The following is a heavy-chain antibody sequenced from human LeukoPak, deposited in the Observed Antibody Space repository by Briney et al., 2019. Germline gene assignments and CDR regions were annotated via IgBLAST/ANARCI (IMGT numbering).Heavy chain of an antibody. CDR1: GFTFSDYY. V-gene: IGHV3-11*06. CDR2: ISSSSSYT. Sequence: PGGSLRLSCAASGFTFSDYYMSWIRQAPGKGLEWVSYISSSSSYTNYADSVKGRFTISRDNAKNSLYLQMNSLRAEDTAVYYCARAAYSSGWYQSLLDWGQGTLVTVSS. CDR3: ARAAYSSGWYQSLLD. D-gene: IGHD6-19*01. J-gene: IGHJ4*02.